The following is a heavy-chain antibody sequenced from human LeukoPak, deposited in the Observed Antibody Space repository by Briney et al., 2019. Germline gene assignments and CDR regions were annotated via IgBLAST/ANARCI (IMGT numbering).Heavy chain of an antibody. Sequence: EASVKVSCKASGYTFTGYYMHWVRQAPGQGLEWMGWINPNSGGTNYAQKFQGRVTMTRDTSISTAYMELSRLRSDDTAVYYCASGYCSSTSCPNFDYWGQGTLVTASS. CDR1: GYTFTGYY. J-gene: IGHJ4*02. CDR3: ASGYCSSTSCPNFDY. D-gene: IGHD2-2*01. CDR2: INPNSGGT. V-gene: IGHV1-2*02.